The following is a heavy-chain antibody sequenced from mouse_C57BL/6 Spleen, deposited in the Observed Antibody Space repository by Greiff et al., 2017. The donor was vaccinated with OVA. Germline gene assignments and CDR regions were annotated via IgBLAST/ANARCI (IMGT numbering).Heavy chain of an antibody. Sequence: VQLQQSGPELVKPGASVKISCKASGYTFTDYYMNWVKQSHGKSLEWIGDINPNNGGTSYNQKFKGKATLTVDKSSSTAYMELRSLTSEDSAVYYCARNDYDSDFDYWGQGTTLTVSS. CDR3: ARNDYDSDFDY. CDR2: INPNNGGT. D-gene: IGHD2-4*01. J-gene: IGHJ2*01. CDR1: GYTFTDYY. V-gene: IGHV1-26*01.